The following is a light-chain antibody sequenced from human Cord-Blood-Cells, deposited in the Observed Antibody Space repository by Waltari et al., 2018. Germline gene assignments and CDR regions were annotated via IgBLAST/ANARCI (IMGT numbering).Light chain of an antibody. CDR1: HSISSW. V-gene: IGKV1-5*01. CDR2: DAS. Sequence: DIQITQSPSTLSASVGERVTITCRASHSISSWLAWYQQRPGKDPKLLVYDASSLESGVPSRVSGSGCGTEFTLNISSLQPDDCATYYCQQYNSYSWTFGQGTKVEVK. CDR3: QQYNSYSWT. J-gene: IGKJ1*01.